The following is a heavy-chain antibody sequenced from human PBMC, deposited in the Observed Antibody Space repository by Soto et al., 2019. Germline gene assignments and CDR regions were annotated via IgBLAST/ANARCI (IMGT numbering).Heavy chain of an antibody. CDR3: VRGGGGYGNGTIDY. D-gene: IGHD5-18*01. CDR2: IIYIVTT. V-gene: IGHV4-59*01. Sequence: QVQLQESGPGLVKPSETLSLTCTVSGCSISNYYWSWVRQSPGKGLEWIGYIIYIVTTNYNPSLKSRVTISLDTSKNQFSLKLRSVTAADTAVYYCVRGGGGYGNGTIDYWGQGTLVTVSS. CDR1: GCSISNYY. J-gene: IGHJ4*02.